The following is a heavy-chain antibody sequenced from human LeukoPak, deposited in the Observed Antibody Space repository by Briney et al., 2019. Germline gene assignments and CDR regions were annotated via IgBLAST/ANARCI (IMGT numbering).Heavy chain of an antibody. V-gene: IGHV4-30-4*01. CDR1: GGSISSGDYY. J-gene: IGHJ5*02. CDR3: ARGIVVVVAATVNWFDP. Sequence: PSQTLSLTCTVSGGSISSGDYYWSWIRQPPGKGLEWIGYIYYSGSTYYNPSLKSRVTISVDTSKNQFSLKLSSVTAADTAVYYCARGIVVVVAATVNWFDPWGQGTLVTVSS. CDR2: IYYSGST. D-gene: IGHD2-15*01.